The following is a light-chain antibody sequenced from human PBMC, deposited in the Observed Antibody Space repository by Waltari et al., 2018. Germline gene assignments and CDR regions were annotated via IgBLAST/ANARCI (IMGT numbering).Light chain of an antibody. CDR1: SSNIGAGYD. V-gene: IGLV1-40*01. J-gene: IGLJ1*01. CDR2: GNR. CDR3: QSYDSSLSGYV. Sequence: QAVLPQPPSVSGAAGQRVTTSCTGSSSNIGAGYDVHWYQELPGTAPKLLIYGNRNRASGYPDQFSGSKSGTSASLPITGLQAGDEADYYCQSYDSSLSGYVFGTGTKVTVL.